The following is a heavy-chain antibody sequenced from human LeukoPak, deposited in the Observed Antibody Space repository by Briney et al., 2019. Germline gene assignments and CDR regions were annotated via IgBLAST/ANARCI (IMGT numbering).Heavy chain of an antibody. CDR1: GGSISSYY. Sequence: PSETLSLTCTVSGGSISSYYWSWIRQPPGKGLEWVGDIYYSGGTTYYPSPKSRVTLSVDTSKNQFSLKLSSVTAADTAVYYCAKYRLGYCSSTSCPGGYYFDYWGQGTLVTVSS. CDR3: AKYRLGYCSSTSCPGGYYFDY. V-gene: IGHV4-59*08. J-gene: IGHJ4*02. CDR2: IYYSGGT. D-gene: IGHD2-2*01.